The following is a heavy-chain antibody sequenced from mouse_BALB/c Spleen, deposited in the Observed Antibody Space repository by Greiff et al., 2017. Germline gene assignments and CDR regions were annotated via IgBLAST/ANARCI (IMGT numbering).Heavy chain of an antibody. CDR2: ISYSGST. CDR3: ARLTGTGGYFDY. V-gene: IGHV3-2*02. Sequence: EVQLQQSGPGLVKPSQSLSLTCTVTGYSITSDYAWYWIRQFPGNKLGWIGYISYSGSTSYNPSLKSRISITRDTSKNQFFLQLNSVTTEDTATYYCARLTGTGGYFDYWGQGTTLTVSS. CDR1: GYSITSDYA. D-gene: IGHD4-1*01. J-gene: IGHJ2*01.